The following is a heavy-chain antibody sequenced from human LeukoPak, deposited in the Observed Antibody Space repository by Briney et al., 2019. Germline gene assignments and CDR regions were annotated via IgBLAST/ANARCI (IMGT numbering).Heavy chain of an antibody. CDR2: ISAYNGNT. D-gene: IGHD2-21*01. CDR3: ARIEVPASEAMDV. J-gene: IGHJ6*02. Sequence: VASVKVSCKGSGYTFTSYGISWVRQAPGQGLEWMGWISAYNGNTNYAQKLQGRVTMTTDTSTSTAYMELRSLRSDDTAVYYCARIEVPASEAMDVWGQGTTVTVSS. CDR1: GYTFTSYG. V-gene: IGHV1-18*01.